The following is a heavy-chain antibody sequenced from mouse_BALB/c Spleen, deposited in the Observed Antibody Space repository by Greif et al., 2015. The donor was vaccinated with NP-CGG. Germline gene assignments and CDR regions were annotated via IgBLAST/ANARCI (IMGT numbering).Heavy chain of an antibody. CDR1: GDSITSGY. CDR2: ISYSGST. CDR3: ARSPDDGYYDFDY. D-gene: IGHD2-3*01. V-gene: IGHV3-8*02. Sequence: EVHLVESGPSLVKPSQTLSLTCSVTGDSITSGYWNWIRKFPGNKLEYMGYISYSGSTYYNPSLKSRISITRDTSKNQYYLQLNSVTTEDTATYYCARSPDDGYYDFDYWGQGTTLTVSS. J-gene: IGHJ2*01.